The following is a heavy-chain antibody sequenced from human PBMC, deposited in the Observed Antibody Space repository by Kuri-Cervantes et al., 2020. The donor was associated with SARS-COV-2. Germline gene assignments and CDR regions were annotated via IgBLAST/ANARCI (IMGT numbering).Heavy chain of an antibody. V-gene: IGHV1-18*01. CDR3: ARDRTAVVPAAIPGSDAFDI. D-gene: IGHD2-2*02. CDR2: ISAYNGNT. Sequence: ASVKVSCKASGYTFTSYGISWVRQAPGQGLEWMGWISAYNGNTNYAQKLQGRVTMTTDTSTSTAYMELSSLRSEDTAVYYCARDRTAVVPAAIPGSDAFDIWGQGTMVTVSS. J-gene: IGHJ3*02. CDR1: GYTFTSYG.